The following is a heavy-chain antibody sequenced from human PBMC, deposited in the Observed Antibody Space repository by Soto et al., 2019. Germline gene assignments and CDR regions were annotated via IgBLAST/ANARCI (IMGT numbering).Heavy chain of an antibody. CDR1: GGSISSYY. V-gene: IGHV4-59*01. CDR3: AKDRSAMVPNYFDY. J-gene: IGHJ4*02. Sequence: PSETLSLTCTVSGGSISSYYWSWIRQPPGKGLEWIGYIYYSGSTNYNPSLKSRVTISVDTSKNTLYLQMNSLRAEDTAVYYCAKDRSAMVPNYFDYWGQGTLVTVS. CDR2: IYYSGST. D-gene: IGHD5-18*01.